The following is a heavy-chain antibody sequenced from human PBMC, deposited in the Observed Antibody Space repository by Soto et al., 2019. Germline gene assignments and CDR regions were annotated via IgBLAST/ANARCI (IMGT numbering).Heavy chain of an antibody. D-gene: IGHD5-12*01. V-gene: IGHV6-1*01. CDR2: TYFRSKWYN. J-gene: IGHJ5*02. CDR1: GETVSSNTAS. Sequence: SITCAISGETVSSNTASWKWIRQSPSRGLEWLGRTYFRSKWYNDYAVSVKSRIIINPDTSNNQFSLQLNSVTPEDTAVYFCAKGDNLGPKTGYAFDPWGQGIMVTVSS. CDR3: AKGDNLGPKTGYAFDP.